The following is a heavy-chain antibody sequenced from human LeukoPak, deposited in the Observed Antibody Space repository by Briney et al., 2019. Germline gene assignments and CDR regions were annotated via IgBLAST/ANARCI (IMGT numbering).Heavy chain of an antibody. CDR1: GGTFSSYA. CDR2: IIPIFGTA. CDR3: ASVYCSSTSCYTGIDAFDI. J-gene: IGHJ3*02. D-gene: IGHD2-2*02. Sequence: SVKVSCKASGGTFSSYAISWVRQAPGQGLEWMGGIIPIFGTANYAQKFQGRVTITADESTSTAYMELSSLRSEDTAVYYCASVYCSSTSCYTGIDAFDIWGQGTMDTVSS. V-gene: IGHV1-69*13.